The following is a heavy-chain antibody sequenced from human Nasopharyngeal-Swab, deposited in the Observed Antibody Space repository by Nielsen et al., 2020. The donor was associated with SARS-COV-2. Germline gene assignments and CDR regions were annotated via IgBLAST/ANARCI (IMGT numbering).Heavy chain of an antibody. J-gene: IGHJ3*02. V-gene: IGHV3-21*01. Sequence: GESLKISCEGSGFTFGNYNMNWVRQAPGKGLEWVSSISSSCSFIYYADSVKGRFTISRDNAQKSLSLQMNSLRAEDTGVYFCARDTGAFDIWGQGTMVTVSS. CDR2: ISSSCSFI. CDR1: GFTFGNYN. D-gene: IGHD3-10*01. CDR3: ARDTGAFDI.